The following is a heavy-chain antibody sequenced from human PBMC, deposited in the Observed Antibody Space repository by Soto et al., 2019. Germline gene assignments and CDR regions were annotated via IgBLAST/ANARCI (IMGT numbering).Heavy chain of an antibody. J-gene: IGHJ5*02. Sequence: GGSLRLSCAASGFTFSSYGMHWVRQAPGKGLEWVAVIWYDGSNKYYADSVKGRFTISRDNSKNTLYLQMNSLRAEDTAVYYCARDKALLYSSSWSYNWFDPWGQGSLVTVSS. V-gene: IGHV3-33*01. CDR3: ARDKALLYSSSWSYNWFDP. D-gene: IGHD6-13*01. CDR2: IWYDGSNK. CDR1: GFTFSSYG.